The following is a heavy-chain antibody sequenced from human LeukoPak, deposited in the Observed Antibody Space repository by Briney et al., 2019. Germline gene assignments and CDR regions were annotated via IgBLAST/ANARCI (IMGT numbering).Heavy chain of an antibody. CDR1: GFTFSSYG. Sequence: GGSLRLYCAASGFTFSSYGMHWVRQAPGKGLEWVAFIRYDGSNKYYADSVKGRFTISRDNSKNTLYLQMNSLRAEDTAVYYCAKDFLRYYGDYRWFDPWGQGTLVTVSS. CDR3: AKDFLRYYGDYRWFDP. CDR2: IRYDGSNK. J-gene: IGHJ5*02. D-gene: IGHD4-17*01. V-gene: IGHV3-30*02.